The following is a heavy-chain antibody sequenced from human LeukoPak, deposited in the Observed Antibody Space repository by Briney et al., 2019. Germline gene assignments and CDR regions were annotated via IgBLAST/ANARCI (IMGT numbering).Heavy chain of an antibody. CDR1: GGSISSYY. D-gene: IGHD5-18*01. CDR2: IYYSGST. CDR3: ASLNTAMATGRYYFDY. V-gene: IGHV4-59*08. J-gene: IGHJ4*02. Sequence: SGTLSLTCAVSGGSISSYYWSWIRQPPGKGLEWIGYIYYSGSTNYNPSLKSRVTISVDTSKNQFSLKLSSVTAADTAVYYCASLNTAMATGRYYFDYWGQGTLVTVSS.